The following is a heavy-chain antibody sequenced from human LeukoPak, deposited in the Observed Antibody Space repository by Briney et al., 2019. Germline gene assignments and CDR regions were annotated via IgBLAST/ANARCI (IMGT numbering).Heavy chain of an antibody. D-gene: IGHD3-9*01. Sequence: SETLSLTCAVSGASISSGGYSWSWIRQPPEKGREWLGYIYHSGSAYQNPSLRSRVTLFVDRSKNQFSLKLSSVTAADSAVYYCARSPSFNDVLTGYFYFDYWGRGTLVTVSS. J-gene: IGHJ4*02. CDR2: IYHSGSA. CDR1: GASISSGGYS. CDR3: ARSPSFNDVLTGYFYFDY. V-gene: IGHV4-30-2*01.